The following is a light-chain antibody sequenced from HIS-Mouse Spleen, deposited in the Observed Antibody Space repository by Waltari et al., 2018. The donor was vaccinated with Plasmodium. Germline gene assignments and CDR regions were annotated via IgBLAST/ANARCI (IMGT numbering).Light chain of an antibody. Sequence: QSALTQPASVSGSPGQSITIPCPGTSSDVGGSNYVSWYQQPPGKAPKLMIYDVSNRPSGVSNRFSGSKSGNTASLTISGLQAEDEADYYCSSYTSSSTLVFGGGTKLTVL. J-gene: IGLJ2*01. V-gene: IGLV2-14*03. CDR3: SSYTSSSTLV. CDR1: SSDVGGSNY. CDR2: DVS.